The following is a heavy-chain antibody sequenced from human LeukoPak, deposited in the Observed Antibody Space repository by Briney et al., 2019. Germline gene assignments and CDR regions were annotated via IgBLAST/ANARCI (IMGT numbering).Heavy chain of an antibody. CDR3: ARDLDRRLGLFGVY. J-gene: IGHJ4*02. CDR2: INWNGGST. V-gene: IGHV3-20*04. Sequence: PGGSLRLSCAASGFTFDDYGMSWVRQAPGKGLEWVSGINWNGGSTGYADSVKGRFTISRDNAKNSLYLQMNSLRAEDTALYYCARDLDRRLGLFGVYWGQGTLVTASS. CDR1: GFTFDDYG. D-gene: IGHD3-10*01.